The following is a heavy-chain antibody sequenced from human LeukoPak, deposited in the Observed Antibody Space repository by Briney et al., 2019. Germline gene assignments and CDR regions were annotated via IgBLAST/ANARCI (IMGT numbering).Heavy chain of an antibody. CDR1: GFTFSSYA. Sequence: GGSLRLSCAASGFTFSSYAMNWVRQAPGKGLEWVSAISGSGGSTYYADSVKGRFTISRDNSKNTLYLQMNSLRAEDTAVYYCAKSYGSGSYPGSDWGQGTLVTVSS. V-gene: IGHV3-23*01. J-gene: IGHJ4*02. CDR3: AKSYGSGSYPGSD. CDR2: ISGSGGST. D-gene: IGHD3-10*01.